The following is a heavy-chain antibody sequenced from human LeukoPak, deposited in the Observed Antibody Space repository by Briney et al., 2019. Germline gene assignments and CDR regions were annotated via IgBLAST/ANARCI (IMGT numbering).Heavy chain of an antibody. J-gene: IGHJ4*02. V-gene: IGHV3-72*01. D-gene: IGHD3-16*01. CDR3: ARGGGGEPLDY. CDR2: SRNKAKSYTT. CDR1: GISISDHY. Sequence: GGSLRLSCVASGISISDHYMDWVRQAPGKGLEWVGRSRNKAKSYTTEYAASVKGRFIISRDDSENSLYLQMSSLKTEDTAVYYCARGGGGEPLDYWGQGTLVTVSS.